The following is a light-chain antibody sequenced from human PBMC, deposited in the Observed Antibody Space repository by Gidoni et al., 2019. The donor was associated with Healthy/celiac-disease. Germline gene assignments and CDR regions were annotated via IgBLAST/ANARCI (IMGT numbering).Light chain of an antibody. CDR1: QSVSSY. Sequence: VLTQSPATLSLSPGERATLSCRASQSVSSYLAWYQQKPGQAPRLRIYDASNRATGIPARFRGSGSGTDFTLTISSLEPEDFAVYYCQQRSNWYTFGQGTKLEIK. J-gene: IGKJ2*01. CDR2: DAS. V-gene: IGKV3-11*01. CDR3: QQRSNWYT.